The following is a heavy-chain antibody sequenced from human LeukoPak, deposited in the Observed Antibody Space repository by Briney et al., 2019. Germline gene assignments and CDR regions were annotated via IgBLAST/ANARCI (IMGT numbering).Heavy chain of an antibody. V-gene: IGHV4-59*08. Sequence: SETLSLTFTVSGGSISSNYWRWIRQPPGKGLESIGYIYYSGSTNYNPSLKSRVTMSVDTYKNQFSLKVSSVTAADTAVYYCAKLMSRGWYYDYWAEGTLVTVSS. D-gene: IGHD6-19*01. CDR2: IYYSGST. CDR1: GGSISSNY. J-gene: IGHJ4*02. CDR3: AKLMSRGWYYDY.